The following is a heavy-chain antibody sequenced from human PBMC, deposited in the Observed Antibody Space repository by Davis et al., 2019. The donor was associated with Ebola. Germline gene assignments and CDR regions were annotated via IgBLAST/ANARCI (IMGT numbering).Heavy chain of an antibody. CDR1: GGSISSYY. CDR3: ARGHFWSGYYTKDNWFDP. V-gene: IGHV4-59*01. Sequence: SETLSLTCTVSGGSISSYYWSWIRQPPGKGLEWIGYIYYSGSTNYNPSLKSRVTISVDTSKNQFSLKLSSVTAADTAVYYCARGHFWSGYYTKDNWFDPWGQGTLVTVSS. J-gene: IGHJ5*02. CDR2: IYYSGST. D-gene: IGHD3-3*02.